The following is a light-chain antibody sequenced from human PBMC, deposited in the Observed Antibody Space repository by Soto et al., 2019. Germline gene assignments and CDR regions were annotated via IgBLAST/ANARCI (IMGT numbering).Light chain of an antibody. CDR3: QQANSFPIT. V-gene: IGKV1D-12*01. Sequence: DIQMTQSPSSVSASVGDRVTITCRASQGISNSLAWYQQKPGKAPKLLIYAASSLQSGVPSRFGGRGSGTDFTLTIDSLQPEDFATYFCQQANSFPITFGQGTRLEMK. CDR1: QGISNS. J-gene: IGKJ5*01. CDR2: AAS.